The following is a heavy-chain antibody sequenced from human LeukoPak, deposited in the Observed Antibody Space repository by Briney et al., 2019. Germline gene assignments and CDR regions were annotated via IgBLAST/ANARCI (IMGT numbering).Heavy chain of an antibody. CDR2: IIPIFGTA. J-gene: IGHJ4*02. CDR3: ARSREPPYDILTGYIV. Sequence: EASVKVSCKASGGTFSSYAISWVRQAPGQGLERMGGIIPIFGTANYAQKFQGRVTITADKSTSTAYMELSSLRSEDTAVYYCARSREPPYDILTGYIVWGQGTLVTVSS. D-gene: IGHD3-9*01. CDR1: GGTFSSYA. V-gene: IGHV1-69*06.